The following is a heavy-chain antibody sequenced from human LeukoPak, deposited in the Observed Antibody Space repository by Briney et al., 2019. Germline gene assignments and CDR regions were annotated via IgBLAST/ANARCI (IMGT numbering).Heavy chain of an antibody. CDR3: ARHEAQDFDY. CDR1: GGTISSSSYY. J-gene: IGHJ4*02. V-gene: IGHV4-39*01. CDR2: IYYSGTT. Sequence: SETLSLTCTVSGGTISSSSYYWGWIRQPPGKGLGWIGSIYYSGTTYYSSSLKSRVIISVDTSKNQFSLKLSSVTATDKAVYYCARHEAQDFDYWGQGTLVTVSS.